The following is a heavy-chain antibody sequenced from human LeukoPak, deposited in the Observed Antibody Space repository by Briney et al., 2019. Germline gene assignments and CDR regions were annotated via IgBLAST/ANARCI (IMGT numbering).Heavy chain of an antibody. V-gene: IGHV4-34*01. CDR2: INHSGST. CDR3: ARCEYCSGGSCYSFADY. J-gene: IGHJ4*02. D-gene: IGHD2-15*01. Sequence: SETLSLTCAVYGGSFSGYYWSWIRQPPGKGLEWIGEINHSGSTNYNPSLKSRVTISVDTSKNQFSLKLSSVTAADTAVYHCARCEYCSGGSCYSFADYWGQGTLVTVSS. CDR1: GGSFSGYY.